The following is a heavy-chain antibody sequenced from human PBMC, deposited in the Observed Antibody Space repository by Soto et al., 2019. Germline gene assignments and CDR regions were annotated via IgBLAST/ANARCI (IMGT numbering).Heavy chain of an antibody. CDR1: GYTFTGYY. CDR2: INPNSGGT. J-gene: IGHJ4*02. Sequence: QVQLVQSGAEVKKPGASVKVSCKASGYTFTGYYMHWVRQAPGQGLEWMGWINPNSGGTNYAQKFQGRVTMTRKTSISTAYMELSRLRSDDTAVYYCSRDLDTAMNYYFDYWGQGTLVTVSS. D-gene: IGHD5-18*01. CDR3: SRDLDTAMNYYFDY. V-gene: IGHV1-2*02.